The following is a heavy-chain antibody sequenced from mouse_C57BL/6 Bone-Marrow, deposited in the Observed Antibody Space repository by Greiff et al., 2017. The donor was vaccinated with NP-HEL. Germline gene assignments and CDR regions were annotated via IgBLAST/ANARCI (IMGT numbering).Heavy chain of an antibody. D-gene: IGHD1-1*01. Sequence: EVMLVESGGGLVQPKGSLKLSCAASGFTFNTYAMHWVRQAPGQGLEWVARIRSKSSNYATYYADSVKDRFTSSRDDSQSMLYLQMNILKTEDTAMYYCVRGGRWFAYWGQGTRVTVSA. CDR3: VRGGRWFAY. J-gene: IGHJ3*01. CDR2: IRSKSSNYAT. CDR1: GFTFNTYA. V-gene: IGHV10-3*01.